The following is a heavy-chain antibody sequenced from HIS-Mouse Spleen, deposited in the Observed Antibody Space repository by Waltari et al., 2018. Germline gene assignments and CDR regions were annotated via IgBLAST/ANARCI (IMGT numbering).Heavy chain of an antibody. CDR2: IYYSGCP. Sequence: QLQLQESCPGLVKPSETLSLTCTVSGGSISSSSYYWGWIRQPPGKGLEWVGSIYYSGCPSVNPSLKSRFTLSVDTSKNQFSLKLSSVTAADTAVYYCAREFGLLPPISSRDYDAFDIWGQGTMVTVSS. J-gene: IGHJ3*02. CDR3: AREFGLLPPISSRDYDAFDI. V-gene: IGHV4-39*07. CDR1: GGSISSSSYY. D-gene: IGHD3-10*01.